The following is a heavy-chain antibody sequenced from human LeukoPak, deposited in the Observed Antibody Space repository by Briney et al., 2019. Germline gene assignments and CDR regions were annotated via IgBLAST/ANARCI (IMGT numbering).Heavy chain of an antibody. J-gene: IGHJ4*02. CDR2: ICHSGST. D-gene: IGHD3-10*01. CDR1: GYSISSGYC. CDR3: ARDLRVSGSSFDY. Sequence: SETLSLTCAVSGYSISSGYCWGWIRQPPGKGLDWIGSICHSGSTYYNPSLKSRVTISVDTYKNHFSLKLSSVTAADTAVYYCARDLRVSGSSFDYWGQGTLVTVSS. V-gene: IGHV4-38-2*02.